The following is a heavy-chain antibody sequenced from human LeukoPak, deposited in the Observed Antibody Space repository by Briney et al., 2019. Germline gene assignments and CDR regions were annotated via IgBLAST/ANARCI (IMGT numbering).Heavy chain of an antibody. V-gene: IGHV3-15*01. CDR3: TTEVGATPFDY. CDR1: GFTFSNAW. Sequence: NPGGSLRLSCAASGFTFSNAWMSWVRQAPGKGLEWVGCIKSKTDGGTTDYAAPVKGRFTISRDDSKNTLYLQMNSLKTEDTAVYYCTTEVGATPFDYWGQGTLVTVSS. CDR2: IKSKTDGGTT. D-gene: IGHD1-26*01. J-gene: IGHJ4*02.